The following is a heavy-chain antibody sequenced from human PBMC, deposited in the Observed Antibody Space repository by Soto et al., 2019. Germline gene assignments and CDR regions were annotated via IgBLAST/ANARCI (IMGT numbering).Heavy chain of an antibody. V-gene: IGHV3-7*01. CDR1: GFTINPYW. J-gene: IGHJ4*02. CDR3: GKNHIG. D-gene: IGHD2-21*01. CDR2: TNQDGSTT. Sequence: EVQMVESGGGLVQPGGSLRLSCAASGFTINPYWMSWVRQAPGKGLEWVASTNQDGSTTYYVDSVKGRFTISRDNAKNSLYLQMNSLRAEDTATYYCGKNHIGRGQGTLLTVSS.